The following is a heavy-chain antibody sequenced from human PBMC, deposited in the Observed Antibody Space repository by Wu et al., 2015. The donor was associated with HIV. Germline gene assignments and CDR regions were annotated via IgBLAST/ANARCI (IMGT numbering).Heavy chain of an antibody. J-gene: IGHJ6*02. D-gene: IGHD3-10*01. Sequence: QVQLVQSGAEVKKPGSSVKVSCKASGGTFSSYAISWVRQAPGQGLEWMGGIIPIFGTANYAQKFQGRVTITADESTSTAYMEVSSLRSEDTAVYYCARGRHMVRGVIIDLYYYGMDVVGQGTTVTVSS. V-gene: IGHV1-69*12. CDR2: IIPIFGTA. CDR1: GGTFSSYA. CDR3: ARGRHMVRGVIIDLYYYGMDV.